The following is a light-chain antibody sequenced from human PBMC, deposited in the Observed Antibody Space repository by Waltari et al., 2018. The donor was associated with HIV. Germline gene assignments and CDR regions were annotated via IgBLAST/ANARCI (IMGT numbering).Light chain of an antibody. CDR3: MQGTHWPPT. Sequence: DVVMTPSPPSLPVTLGQPASISCRSPQSLLSSNGDTYLNWFQQRPGQPPRRLIYKVSNRDSGVPDRFSGSGSATNFTLKITRVEADDVGVYYCMQGTHWPPTLGQGTRLEI. V-gene: IGKV2-30*01. CDR1: QSLLSSNGDTY. J-gene: IGKJ5*01. CDR2: KVS.